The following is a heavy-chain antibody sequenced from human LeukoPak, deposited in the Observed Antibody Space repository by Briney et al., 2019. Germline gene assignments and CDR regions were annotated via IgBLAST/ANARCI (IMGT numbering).Heavy chain of an antibody. CDR2: ISAYNGNT. D-gene: IGHD3-10*01. V-gene: IGHV1-18*01. J-gene: IGHJ4*02. Sequence: ASVKVSCKASGYTFTSYGISWVRQAPGQGLEWMGWISAYNGNTNYAQKLQGRVTMTTDTSTSTAYMELSRLRSDDTAVYYCARVYWTYGSGSTSDYWGQGTLVTVSS. CDR3: ARVYWTYGSGSTSDY. CDR1: GYTFTSYG.